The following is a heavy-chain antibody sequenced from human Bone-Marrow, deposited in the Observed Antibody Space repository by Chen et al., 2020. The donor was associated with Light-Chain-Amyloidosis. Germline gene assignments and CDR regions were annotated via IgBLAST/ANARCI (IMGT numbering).Heavy chain of an antibody. D-gene: IGHD3-9*01. Sequence: DVQLLESGGGLGQPGGSLRVSCAASGYTFRRYAMSWVRQAPGQGLEWVSGISGSGGRTYYADFVKGRFTISRDNSQNTLYLQMNSLRAEDTAVYYCVKEDGHLTGYYEAWGQGTLVTVSS. J-gene: IGHJ5*02. CDR2: ISGSGGRT. V-gene: IGHV3-23*01. CDR1: GYTFRRYA. CDR3: VKEDGHLTGYYEA.